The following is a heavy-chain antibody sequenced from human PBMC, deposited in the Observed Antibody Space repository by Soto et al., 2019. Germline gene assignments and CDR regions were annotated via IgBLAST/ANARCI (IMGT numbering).Heavy chain of an antibody. CDR2: INPSGGST. Sequence: ASVKVSCKASGYTFTSYYMHWVRQAPGQGLEWMGIINPSGGSTSYAQKFQGRVTMTRDTSTSTVYMELSSLRSEDTAVYYCARLNSYDSSGTAEKNPYAFDILGQGTMVTVSS. CDR1: GYTFTSYY. V-gene: IGHV1-46*01. J-gene: IGHJ3*02. CDR3: ARLNSYDSSGTAEKNPYAFDI. D-gene: IGHD3-22*01.